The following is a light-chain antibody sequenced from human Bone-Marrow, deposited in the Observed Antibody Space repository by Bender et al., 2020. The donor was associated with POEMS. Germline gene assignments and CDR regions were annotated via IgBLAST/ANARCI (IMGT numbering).Light chain of an antibody. Sequence: CSGTSSNLGNNAANWYQHVPGTAPKLFIYSNNQRSSGVPDRFSASTSGTSASLAISGLHSDDEADYYCSSWDDSLNGWVFGGGTKLTVL. CDR2: SNN. V-gene: IGLV1-44*01. CDR1: SSNLGNNA. CDR3: SSWDDSLNGWV. J-gene: IGLJ3*02.